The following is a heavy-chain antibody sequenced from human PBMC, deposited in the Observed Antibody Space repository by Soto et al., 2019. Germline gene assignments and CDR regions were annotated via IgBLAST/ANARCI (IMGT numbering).Heavy chain of an antibody. CDR2: VTNTGGDK. J-gene: IGHJ4*02. CDR1: GFAFSNNA. D-gene: IGHD3-10*01. V-gene: IGHV3-23*01. Sequence: EVQLLESGGDLGQPGGSLRLSCAASGFAFSNNAMSWVRQAPGKGLELVSIVTNTGGDKLYADSVKGRFIISRDNSKSTLYLQMNSLRAEDSAIYYCARASGESYPGSRVFVSWGQGTRVTVSS. CDR3: ARASGESYPGSRVFVS.